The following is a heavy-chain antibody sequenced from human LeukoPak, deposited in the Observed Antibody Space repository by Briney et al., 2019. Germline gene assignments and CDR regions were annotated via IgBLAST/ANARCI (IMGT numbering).Heavy chain of an antibody. V-gene: IGHV4-59*01. CDR3: ARGVGVRGVIIDY. J-gene: IGHJ4*02. D-gene: IGHD3-10*01. CDR2: IYYSGST. CDR1: GGSISSYY. Sequence: SETLSLTCTVSGGSISSYYWSWIQQPPGKGLEWIGYIYYSGSTNYNPSLKSRVTISVDTSKNQFSLKLSSVTAADTAVYYCARGVGVRGVIIDYWGQGTLVTVSS.